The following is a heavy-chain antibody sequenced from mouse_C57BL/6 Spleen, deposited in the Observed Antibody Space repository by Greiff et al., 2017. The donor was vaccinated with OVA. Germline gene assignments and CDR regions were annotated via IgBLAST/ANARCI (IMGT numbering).Heavy chain of an antibody. D-gene: IGHD2-3*01. V-gene: IGHV5-6*01. CDR2: ISSGGSYT. CDR1: GFTFSSYG. Sequence: EVQRVESGGDLVKPGGSLKLSCAASGFTFSSYGMSWVRQTPDKRLEWVATISSGGSYTYYPDSVKGRFTISRDNAKNTLYLQMSSLKSEDTAIYYRARQNDGYYVGYWGQGTTLTVSS. J-gene: IGHJ2*01. CDR3: ARQNDGYYVGY.